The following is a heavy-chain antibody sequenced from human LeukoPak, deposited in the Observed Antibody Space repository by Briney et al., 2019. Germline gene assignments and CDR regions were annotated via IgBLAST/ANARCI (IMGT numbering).Heavy chain of an antibody. V-gene: IGHV4-4*07. J-gene: IGHJ4*02. CDR3: ARGLQRQAYFDY. CDR2: IYTSGST. D-gene: IGHD3-16*01. Sequence: SETLSLTCTVSGGSISSYYWSWIRQPAGKGLEWIGRIYTSGSTNYNPSLKSRVTMSVDTSKNQFSLRLSSVSAADSAIYYCARGLQRQAYFDYWGQGTLVTVSS. CDR1: GGSISSYY.